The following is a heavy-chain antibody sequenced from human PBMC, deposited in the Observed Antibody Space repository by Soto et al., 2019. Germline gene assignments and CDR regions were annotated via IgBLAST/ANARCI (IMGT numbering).Heavy chain of an antibody. CDR1: GGSFSGYY. V-gene: IGHV4-34*01. D-gene: IGHD5-18*01. J-gene: IGHJ4*02. Sequence: SETLSLTCAVYGGSFSGYYWSWIRQPPGKGLEWIGEINHSGSTNYNPSLKSRVTISVDTSQNQFSLKLTSVTAADTAIYFCARNVDTAMINGPYFDYWGQGTQVTVSS. CDR2: INHSGST. CDR3: ARNVDTAMINGPYFDY.